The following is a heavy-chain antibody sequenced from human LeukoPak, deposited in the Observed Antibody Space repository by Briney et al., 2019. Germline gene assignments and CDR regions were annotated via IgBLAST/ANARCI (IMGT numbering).Heavy chain of an antibody. V-gene: IGHV3-53*01. J-gene: IGHJ4*02. CDR2: IYSGGST. CDR3: AKDISYRKWLLRICLDY. CDR1: GFTVSSNY. D-gene: IGHD3-22*01. Sequence: GGSLRLSCAASGFTVSSNYMSWVRQAPGKGLEWVSVIYSGGSTYYADSVKGRFTISRDNSKNTLYLQMNSLRAEDTAVYYCAKDISYRKWLLRICLDYWGQGTLVTVSS.